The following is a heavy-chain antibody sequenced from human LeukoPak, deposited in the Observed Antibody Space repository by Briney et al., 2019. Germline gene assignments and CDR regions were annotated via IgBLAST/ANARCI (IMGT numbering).Heavy chain of an antibody. D-gene: IGHD6-19*01. Sequence: PGRSLRLSCAASGFTFSSYGMHWVRQAPGKGLEWVAVIWFDGGNKYYADSVRGRFTISRDNSKNTLSLQMNSLRAEDTAVYYCARVESGWSLTAYFDFWGQGTLVTVSS. CDR1: GFTFSSYG. V-gene: IGHV3-33*01. CDR2: IWFDGGNK. CDR3: ARVESGWSLTAYFDF. J-gene: IGHJ4*02.